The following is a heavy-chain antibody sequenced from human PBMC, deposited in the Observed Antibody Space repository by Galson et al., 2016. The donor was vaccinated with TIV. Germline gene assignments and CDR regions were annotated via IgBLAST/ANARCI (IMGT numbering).Heavy chain of an antibody. V-gene: IGHV3-23*01. D-gene: IGHD1-26*01. J-gene: IGHJ3*01. CDR1: GFAFSFYT. CDR2: ISLSGAYT. CDR3: AKVGKSGDYSWDAFDV. Sequence: SLRLSCAASGFAFSFYTMTWVRQAPGKGLEWVSSISLSGAYTFYADSVKGRFSIPRDKSKSTLYLILNSLRAGDTAIYYCAKVGKSGDYSWDAFDVWGQGTVVTVSS.